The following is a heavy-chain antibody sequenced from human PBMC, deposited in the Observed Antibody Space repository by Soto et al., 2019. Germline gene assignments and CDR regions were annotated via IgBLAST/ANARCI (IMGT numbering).Heavy chain of an antibody. J-gene: IGHJ4*02. V-gene: IGHV3-53*01. Sequence: GSLSLSFPATGFTVSSNYMSWVRQAPGKGLDWVSVMYIGGSTYYADSVKGRFTISRDNSKNTLYLQMNSLRAEDTAVYYCARVISSGYPPLQVFDDWGQGTLVTVSS. CDR3: ARVISSGYPPLQVFDD. CDR1: GFTVSSNY. D-gene: IGHD3-22*01. CDR2: MYIGGST.